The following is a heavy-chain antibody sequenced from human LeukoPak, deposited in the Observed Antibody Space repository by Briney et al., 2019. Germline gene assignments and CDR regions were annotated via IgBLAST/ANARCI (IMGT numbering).Heavy chain of an antibody. CDR3: ARDPPTLLPTDDS. J-gene: IGHJ4*02. D-gene: IGHD2-2*01. CDR1: GFTFSSYG. V-gene: IGHV3-30*02. Sequence: GGSLRLSCAASGFTFSSYGMHWVRQAPGKGLEWVTFVRYGGSDKYYADSVKGRFTISRDNAKNSLYLQMNSLRVEDTAIYYCARDPPTLLPTDDSWGQGTLVAVSS. CDR2: VRYGGSDK.